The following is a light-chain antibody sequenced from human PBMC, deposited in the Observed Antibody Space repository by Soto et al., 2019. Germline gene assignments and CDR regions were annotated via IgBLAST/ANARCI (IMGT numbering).Light chain of an antibody. CDR2: SAF. V-gene: IGKV1-12*01. CDR3: QQYYSYPLT. Sequence: IPRTPSPSSVSASVRERVAXXWRANQGISSWLAWYQQKPGKAPKLLIYSAFTLQSGVPSRFSGSGSGTDFTLTISCLQSEDFATYYCQQYYSYPLTVGGGTKVDIK. J-gene: IGKJ4*01. CDR1: QGISSW.